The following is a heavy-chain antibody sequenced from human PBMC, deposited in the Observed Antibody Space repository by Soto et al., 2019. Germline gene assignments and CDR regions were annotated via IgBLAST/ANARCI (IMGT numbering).Heavy chain of an antibody. Sequence: KTXGTLSLTFAVYGGSVSGYYWSWIRQPPGKGLEWIGEINHSGSTNYNPSLKSRVTISVDTSKNQFSLKLSSVTAADTAVYYCERAGSSWDYGMDVWGQGTTVTVSS. D-gene: IGHD6-13*01. CDR3: ERAGSSWDYGMDV. CDR1: GGSVSGYY. V-gene: IGHV4-34*01. CDR2: INHSGST. J-gene: IGHJ6*02.